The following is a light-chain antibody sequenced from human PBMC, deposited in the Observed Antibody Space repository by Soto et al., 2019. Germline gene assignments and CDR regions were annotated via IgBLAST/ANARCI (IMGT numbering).Light chain of an antibody. V-gene: IGKV3-11*01. J-gene: IGKJ5*01. Sequence: EMVLTQAPATLSVSPGERATLSCRASQSVSSYLAWYQQKPDQAPRLLIYDASNRATGSPARFSGSGSGTDFTLTISSLEPEDFAVYSCQQRSNWLITFGKGPRLEIK. CDR1: QSVSSY. CDR2: DAS. CDR3: QQRSNWLIT.